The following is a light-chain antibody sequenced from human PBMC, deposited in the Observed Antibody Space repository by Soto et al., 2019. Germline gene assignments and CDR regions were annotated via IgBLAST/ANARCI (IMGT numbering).Light chain of an antibody. CDR1: QGISGH. CDR3: QHLDSYPLT. CDR2: AAS. V-gene: IGKV1-9*01. Sequence: DLQLTQSPSLLSASVGDRVTITCRASQGISGHLAWYQQTPGKAPKLLIFAASTLQIGVPSRFSGSGSGTEFTLTITSLQPEDSATYYCQHLDSYPLTFGGGTKVEIK. J-gene: IGKJ4*01.